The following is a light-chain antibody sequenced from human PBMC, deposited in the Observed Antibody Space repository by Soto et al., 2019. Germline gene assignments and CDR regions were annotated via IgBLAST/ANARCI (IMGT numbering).Light chain of an antibody. CDR1: QSISVW. Sequence: DIQMTQSPSTLSASVGDRVTITCRASQSISVWLAWYQQKAGKAPNLLIYKASRLESGVPSRFSGSGSGTEFTLTISSLQPDDFATYYCQQSYSSPPTFGQGTKVDIK. V-gene: IGKV1-5*03. CDR2: KAS. J-gene: IGKJ1*01. CDR3: QQSYSSPPT.